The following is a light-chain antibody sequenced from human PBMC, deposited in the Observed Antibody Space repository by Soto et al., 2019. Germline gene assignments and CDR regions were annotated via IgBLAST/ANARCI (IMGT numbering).Light chain of an antibody. J-gene: IGKJ1*01. CDR2: DAS. Sequence: EIVLTQSPATLSLSPGERATLSCRASQSVSSYLAWYQQKPGQAPRLLMHDASTRATGIPARFSGSGSGTEFTLTISSLQSEDFAVYYCQQYNNWPRGTFGQGTKVDIK. CDR3: QQYNNWPRGT. V-gene: IGKV3-15*01. CDR1: QSVSSY.